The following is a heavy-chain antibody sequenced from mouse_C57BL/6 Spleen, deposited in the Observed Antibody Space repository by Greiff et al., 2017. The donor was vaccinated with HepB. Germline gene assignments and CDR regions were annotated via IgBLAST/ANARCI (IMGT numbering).Heavy chain of an antibody. Sequence: EVMLVESGGGLVQPGGSLSLSCAASGFTFTDYYMSWVRQPPGKALEWLGFIRNKANGYTTEYSASVKGRFTISRNNSQSILYLQMNALRAEDSATYYCARYRGDCAYYFDYWGQGTTLTVSS. CDR2: IRNKANGYTT. J-gene: IGHJ2*01. D-gene: IGHD3-3*01. CDR1: GFTFTDYY. CDR3: ARYRGDCAYYFDY. V-gene: IGHV7-3*01.